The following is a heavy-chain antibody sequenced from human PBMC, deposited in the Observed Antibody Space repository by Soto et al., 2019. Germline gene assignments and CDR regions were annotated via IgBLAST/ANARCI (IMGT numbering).Heavy chain of an antibody. CDR2: IKSKTDGGTT. D-gene: IGHD4-17*01. CDR1: GFTFSNAW. J-gene: IGHJ4*02. CDR3: TTEMTIDF. Sequence: EVQLVESGGGLVKPGGSLRLSCAASGFTFSNAWMSWVRQAPGKGLEWVGGIKSKTDGGTTDYAARVKGRFTISRDDSKNTLYLKMNSLKTEDTAVYYWTTEMTIDFWGQGTLVTVSS. V-gene: IGHV3-15*01.